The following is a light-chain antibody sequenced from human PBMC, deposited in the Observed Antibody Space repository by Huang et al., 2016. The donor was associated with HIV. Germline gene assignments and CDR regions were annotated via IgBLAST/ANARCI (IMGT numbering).Light chain of an antibody. CDR2: AAY. Sequence: IQMTQSPTSLSASVGDRVSIACRASQSISTYLNCYQQKPGKAPKLLISAAYALHSGVPSRFSGSGSGTDFTLTIRGLQLDDFVTYYCQQSYSALSSFGPGTRL. CDR1: QSISTY. V-gene: IGKV1-39*01. CDR3: QQSYSALSS. J-gene: IGKJ5*01.